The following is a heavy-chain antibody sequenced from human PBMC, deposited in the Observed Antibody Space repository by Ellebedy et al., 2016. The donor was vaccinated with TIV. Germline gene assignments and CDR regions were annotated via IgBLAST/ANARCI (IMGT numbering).Heavy chain of an antibody. CDR2: INHSGST. Sequence: GSLRLSXAVYGGSFSGYYWSWIRQPPGKGLEWIGEINHSGSTNYNPSLKSRVTVSVDTSKNQFSLKLSSVTAADTAVYYCARDYGGNSFFVGYWGQGTLVTVSS. CDR3: ARDYGGNSFFVGY. V-gene: IGHV4-34*01. D-gene: IGHD4-23*01. J-gene: IGHJ4*02. CDR1: GGSFSGYY.